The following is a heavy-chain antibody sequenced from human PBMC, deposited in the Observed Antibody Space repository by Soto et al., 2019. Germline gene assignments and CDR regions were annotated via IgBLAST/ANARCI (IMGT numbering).Heavy chain of an antibody. V-gene: IGHV3-23*01. CDR2: ISGSGGST. CDR3: AKALSYRIAARPFDY. Sequence: VSLRLSCAASGFTFSSYAMSWVRQAPGKGLEWVSAISGSGGSTYYADSVKGRFTISRDNSKNTLYLQMNSLRAEDTAVYYCAKALSYRIAARPFDYWGQGTLVTVSS. D-gene: IGHD6-6*01. J-gene: IGHJ4*02. CDR1: GFTFSSYA.